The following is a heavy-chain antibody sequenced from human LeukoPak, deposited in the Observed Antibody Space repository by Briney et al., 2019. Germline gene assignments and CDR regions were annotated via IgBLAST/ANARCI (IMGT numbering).Heavy chain of an antibody. CDR3: ARGPFRDSSSWYYFDY. V-gene: IGHV4-59*01. J-gene: IGHJ4*02. CDR1: GGSISSYY. CDR2: IYYSGST. Sequence: SETLSLTCTVSGGSISSYYWSWIRQPPGKGLEWSEYIYYSGSTNYNPSLKSRVTISVDTSKNQFSLNLRSVTAADTAVYYCARGPFRDSSSWYYFDYWGQGTLVTVSS. D-gene: IGHD6-13*01.